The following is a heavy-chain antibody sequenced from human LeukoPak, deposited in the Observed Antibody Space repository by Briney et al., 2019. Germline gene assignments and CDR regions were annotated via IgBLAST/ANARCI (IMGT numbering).Heavy chain of an antibody. Sequence: SETLSLTCTVSGGSISSYYWSWIRQPPGKGLEWIGYIYYSGSTNYNPSLKSRVTISVDTSKNQFSLKLSSVTAADTAVYYCARPFGYSGSYWRKTTGSFDIWGQGTMVTVSS. V-gene: IGHV4-59*12. J-gene: IGHJ3*02. CDR1: GGSISSYY. CDR2: IYYSGST. CDR3: ARPFGYSGSYWRKTTGSFDI. D-gene: IGHD1-26*01.